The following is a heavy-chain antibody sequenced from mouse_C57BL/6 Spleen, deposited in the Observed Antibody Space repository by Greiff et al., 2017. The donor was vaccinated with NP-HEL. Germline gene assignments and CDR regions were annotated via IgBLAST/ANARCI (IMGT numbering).Heavy chain of an antibody. Sequence: VQGVESGPGLVAPSQSLSITCTVSGFSLTSYGVHWVRQPPGKGLEWLVVIWSDGSTTYNSALKSRLSISKDNSKSQVFLKMNSLQTYDTAMYYCARHYSNPYYFDYWGQGTTLTVSS. J-gene: IGHJ2*01. D-gene: IGHD2-5*01. CDR2: IWSDGST. V-gene: IGHV2-6-1*01. CDR1: GFSLTSYG. CDR3: ARHYSNPYYFDY.